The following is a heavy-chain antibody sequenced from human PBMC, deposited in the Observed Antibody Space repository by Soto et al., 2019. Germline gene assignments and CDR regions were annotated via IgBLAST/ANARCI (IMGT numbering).Heavy chain of an antibody. V-gene: IGHV1-69*02. Sequence: ASVKVSCKASGGTFSSYTISWVRQAPGQGLEWMGRIIPILGIANYAQKFQGRVTITADKSTSTAYMELSSLRSEDTAVYYCARVTHYCTNGVCYADYMDVWGKGTTVTVSS. CDR2: IIPILGIA. CDR3: ARVTHYCTNGVCYADYMDV. D-gene: IGHD2-8*01. J-gene: IGHJ6*03. CDR1: GGTFSSYT.